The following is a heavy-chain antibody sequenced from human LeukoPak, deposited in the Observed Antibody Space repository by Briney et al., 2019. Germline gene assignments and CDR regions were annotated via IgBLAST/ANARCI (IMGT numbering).Heavy chain of an antibody. D-gene: IGHD6-13*01. CDR2: VYYSGST. CDR3: ARGMYGSTVFDY. Sequence: GSLRFSCAASGFTFSSYAMSWIRQPPGKGLEWIGYVYYSGSTNYNPSLKSRVTISVDTSKNQFSLRLSSVTAADTAVYYCARGMYGSTVFDYWGQGTLVTVSS. CDR1: GFTFSSYA. J-gene: IGHJ4*02. V-gene: IGHV4-59*08.